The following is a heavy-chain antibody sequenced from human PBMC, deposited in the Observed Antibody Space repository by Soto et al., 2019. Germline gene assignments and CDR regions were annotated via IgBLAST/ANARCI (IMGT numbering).Heavy chain of an antibody. CDR3: ARVHLVAGSAFYCAMHV. D-gene: IGHD6-6*01. Sequence: PGGSLRLSCVASGFDLTSSRMNWVRQAPGKGLEWVASISGSGKDTCYRHSVKGRFAISRDSAGTSLFLRMDSVKVEDTAVYHCARVHLVAGSAFYCAMHVRGPGTAVTVSS. J-gene: IGHJ6*02. CDR2: ISGSGKDT. V-gene: IGHV3-21*01. CDR1: GFDLTSSR.